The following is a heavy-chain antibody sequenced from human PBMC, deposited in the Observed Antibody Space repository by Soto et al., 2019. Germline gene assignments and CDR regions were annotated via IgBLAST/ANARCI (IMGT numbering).Heavy chain of an antibody. CDR1: GFTFSSYW. V-gene: IGHV3-74*01. D-gene: IGHD6-13*01. J-gene: IGHJ4*02. Sequence: GGSLRLSCAASGFTFSSYWIHWVRQAPGKGLVWVSRINSDGISTSYADSVKGRFTISRDNAKNTLYLQMNSLRAEDTAVYYCATQHHRGGYWGQGTLVAVSS. CDR3: ATQHHRGGY. CDR2: INSDGIST.